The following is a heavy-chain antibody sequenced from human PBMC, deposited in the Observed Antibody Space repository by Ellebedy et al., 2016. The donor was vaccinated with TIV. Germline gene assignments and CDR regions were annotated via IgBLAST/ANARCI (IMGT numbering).Heavy chain of an antibody. J-gene: IGHJ5*02. D-gene: IGHD1-26*01. CDR3: ARDPLYSGTYPNWFDL. Sequence: ASVKVSCKASGYTFSTQGISWVRQAPGQGLEWMGWISPYNGYASYAQKFQGRVIMTTDTSTNTAYMELRSLRSDDTAVYYCARDPLYSGTYPNWFDLWGQGTLVTVSS. CDR1: GYTFSTQG. CDR2: ISPYNGYA. V-gene: IGHV1-18*01.